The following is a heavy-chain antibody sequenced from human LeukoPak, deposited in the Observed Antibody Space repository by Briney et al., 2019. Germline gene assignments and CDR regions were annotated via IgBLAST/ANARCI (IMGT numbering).Heavy chain of an antibody. CDR2: IRYDGSNK. J-gene: IGHJ4*02. D-gene: IGHD5-18*01. V-gene: IGHV3-30*02. Sequence: GGSLRLSCAASGFTFSSYGMHWVRQAPGKGLEWVTFIRYDGSNKYYADSVKGRFTISRDNSKNTLYLQMNSLRAEDTAVYYCAKEEGYSYGSNYWGQGTLVTVSS. CDR3: AKEEGYSYGSNY. CDR1: GFTFSSYG.